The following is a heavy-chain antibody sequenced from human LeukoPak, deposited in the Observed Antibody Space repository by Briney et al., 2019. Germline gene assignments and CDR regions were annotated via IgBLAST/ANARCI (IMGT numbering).Heavy chain of an antibody. Sequence: ASVKVSCKSFGYTFTSNYMHWVRQAPGQGPEWMGVISPSGASTTYAQRFQGRVTLTRDMSTSTEYLELSSLRSEDTAVYYCARDNSVRDEAWWFSPWGQGTLVTASS. V-gene: IGHV1-46*01. CDR2: ISPSGAST. CDR3: ARDNSVRDEAWWFSP. CDR1: GYTFTSNY. D-gene: IGHD5-24*01. J-gene: IGHJ5*02.